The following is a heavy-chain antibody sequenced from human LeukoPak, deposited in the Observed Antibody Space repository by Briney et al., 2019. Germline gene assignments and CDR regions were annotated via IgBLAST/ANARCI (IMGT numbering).Heavy chain of an antibody. CDR3: ARDMRGDGFDI. J-gene: IGHJ3*02. V-gene: IGHV3-7*04. CDR1: GFTFSTFW. Sequence: GGSLRLSCAASGFTFSTFWMTWVRQAPGKGLEWVANIRQDGSEKYYVDSVEGRFTISRDYAKKSLFLQMNSLRVDDTAVYYCARDMRGDGFDIWGQGTMVTVSS. CDR2: IRQDGSEK. D-gene: IGHD2-2*01.